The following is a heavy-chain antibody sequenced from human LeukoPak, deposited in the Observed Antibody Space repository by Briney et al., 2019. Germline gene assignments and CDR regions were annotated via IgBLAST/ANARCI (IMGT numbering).Heavy chain of an antibody. CDR3: ARGRPYCSGGSCYPYYFDY. D-gene: IGHD2-15*01. Sequence: SETLSLTCAVYSGSFSDYCWTWIRQSPGKGLECIGEINHSGSSKYNPSLKSRVTISVDTSKNQFSLKLNSMTAADTAVYYCARGRPYCSGGSCYPYYFDYWGQGTLVTVSS. CDR1: SGSFSDYC. V-gene: IGHV4-34*01. CDR2: INHSGSS. J-gene: IGHJ4*02.